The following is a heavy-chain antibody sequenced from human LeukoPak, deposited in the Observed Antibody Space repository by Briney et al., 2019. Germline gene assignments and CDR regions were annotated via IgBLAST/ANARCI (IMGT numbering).Heavy chain of an antibody. D-gene: IGHD6-19*01. V-gene: IGHV4-59*08. CDR3: ARGGYSSGWKGGYYFDY. CDR1: GGSISSYY. CDR2: IYYSGST. Sequence: SETLSLTCTVSGGSISSYYWSWVRRPPGKGLEWIGYIYYSGSTNYNPSLKSRVTISVDTSKNQFSLKLSSVTAADTAVYYCARGGYSSGWKGGYYFDYWGQGTLVTVSS. J-gene: IGHJ4*02.